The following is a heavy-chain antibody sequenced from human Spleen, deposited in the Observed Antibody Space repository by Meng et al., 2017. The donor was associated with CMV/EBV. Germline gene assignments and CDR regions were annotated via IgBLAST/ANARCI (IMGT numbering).Heavy chain of an antibody. D-gene: IGHD4-11*01. J-gene: IGHJ6*02. Sequence: GGSLRLSCAASGFIFSHNWMHWVRQGPGKGLVWVSRINSDGSNTRYADSVKGRFTISRDNAKNTLYLQMNTLRAEDTAVYYCARSYSNYYYGIDVWGQGTTVTVSS. CDR3: ARSYSNYYYGIDV. CDR2: INSDGSNT. CDR1: GFIFSHNW. V-gene: IGHV3-74*01.